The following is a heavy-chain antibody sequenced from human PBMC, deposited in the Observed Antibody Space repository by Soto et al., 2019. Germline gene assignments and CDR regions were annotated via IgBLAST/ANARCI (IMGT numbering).Heavy chain of an antibody. CDR3: ARGVDAGVDV. J-gene: IGHJ6*02. CDR1: GYTFTTYD. V-gene: IGHV1-8*01. D-gene: IGHD1-1*01. CDR2: MSPNSGAT. Sequence: QVQLVQSGAEVTKPGASVKVSCRASGYTFTTYDINWVRQATGQGREWMGWMSPNSGATGYAQKFQGRVTITRDTSISTAYMELSNLRSEDTAIYYCARGVDAGVDVWGQGTTVTVSS.